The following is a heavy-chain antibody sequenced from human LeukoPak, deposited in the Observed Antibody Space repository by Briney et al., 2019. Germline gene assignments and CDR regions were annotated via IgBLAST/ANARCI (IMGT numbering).Heavy chain of an antibody. CDR1: GGSFSGYY. CDR2: INHSGST. CDR3: ARGLSTPRYYHDSSGYYRTYYYYYMDV. D-gene: IGHD3-22*01. J-gene: IGHJ6*03. Sequence: PSETLSLTCAVYGGSFSGYYWSWIRQPPGKGLEWIGEINHSGSTNYNPSLKSRVTISVDTSKNQFSLKLSSVTAAGTAVYYCARGLSTPRYYHDSSGYYRTYYYYYMDVWGKGTTVTVSS. V-gene: IGHV4-34*01.